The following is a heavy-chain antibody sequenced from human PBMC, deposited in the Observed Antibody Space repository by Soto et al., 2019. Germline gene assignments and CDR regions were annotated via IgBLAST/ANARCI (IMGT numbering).Heavy chain of an antibody. CDR2: ISGYNGNT. CDR1: GYTFSNYG. CDR3: SRFIMVRGSFDPNYYHGMDV. Sequence: QVQLVQSGAEVKKPGASVTVSCKTSGYTFSNYGINWVRQAPGQGLEWMGWISGYNGNTNYAQTVQGRVTMTTDTSTGTVYMELRTLKSDDTAIYYCSRFIMVRGSFDPNYYHGMDVWGKGTTVTVSS. D-gene: IGHD3-10*01. J-gene: IGHJ6*04. V-gene: IGHV1-18*01.